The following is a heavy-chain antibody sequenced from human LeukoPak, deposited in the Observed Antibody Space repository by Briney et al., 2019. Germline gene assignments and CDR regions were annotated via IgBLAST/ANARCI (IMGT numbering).Heavy chain of an antibody. CDR1: GFTFSSYG. V-gene: IGHV3-33*06. CDR3: AKLNSASYSYDAFDI. D-gene: IGHD1-26*01. CDR2: IWYDGSNK. J-gene: IGHJ3*02. Sequence: GRSLRLSCAASGFTFSSYGLHWVRHTPGKGLEWVAVIWYDGSNKYYADSVKGRFTISRDNSKDTLYLQMNSLRDEDTAVYYCAKLNSASYSYDAFDIWGQGTVVTVSS.